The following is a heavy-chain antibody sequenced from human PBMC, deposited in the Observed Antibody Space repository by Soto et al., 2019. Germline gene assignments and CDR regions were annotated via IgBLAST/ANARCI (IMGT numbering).Heavy chain of an antibody. D-gene: IGHD3-3*02. CDR2: IMPVFPTP. Sequence: QVQLVQSGAEMKKPGSSVKVSCKTSGGTFRTSAISWVRQAPGQGLEWMGGIMPVFPTPDYAQKFQGRVTITADESTSTAYMELSSLRSEDTAVYYCARDKDRQQLGGNYYYIMDVWGQGTTVTVS. V-gene: IGHV1-69*12. CDR1: GGTFRTSA. J-gene: IGHJ6*01. CDR3: ARDKDRQQLGGNYYYIMDV.